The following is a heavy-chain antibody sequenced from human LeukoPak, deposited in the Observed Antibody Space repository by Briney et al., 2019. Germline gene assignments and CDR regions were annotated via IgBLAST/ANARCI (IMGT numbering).Heavy chain of an antibody. Sequence: GASVKVSCKASGYTFTDYYIHWVRQAPGQGLEWMGWINPNNGGTNYAQKFQGWVTMTRDTSISTAYMELSRLRSDDTAVYYCARTDTIAAAGTAFYYWGQGTLVTVSS. D-gene: IGHD6-13*01. J-gene: IGHJ4*02. CDR2: INPNNGGT. V-gene: IGHV1-2*04. CDR3: ARTDTIAAAGTAFYY. CDR1: GYTFTDYY.